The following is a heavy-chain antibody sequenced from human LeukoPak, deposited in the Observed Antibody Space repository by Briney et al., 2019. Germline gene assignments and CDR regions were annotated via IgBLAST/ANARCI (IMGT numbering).Heavy chain of an antibody. CDR3: ARGWVVGATAY. D-gene: IGHD1-26*01. CDR2: ISSSSSYI. Sequence: GGSLRLSCAASEFTFSSYSMNWVRQAPGKGLEWVSSISSSSSYIYYADSVKGRFTISRDNAKNSLYLQMNSLRAEDTAVYYCARGWVVGATAYWGQGTLVTVSS. V-gene: IGHV3-21*01. CDR1: EFTFSSYS. J-gene: IGHJ4*02.